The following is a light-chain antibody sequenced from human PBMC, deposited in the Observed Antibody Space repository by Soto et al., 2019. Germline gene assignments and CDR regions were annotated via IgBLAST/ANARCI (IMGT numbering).Light chain of an antibody. CDR3: QQYNNWPPVYT. V-gene: IGKV3-15*01. Sequence: EIVMTQSPATLSVSPGERDTISCRASQSVSNSLAWYQQKPGQAPRLLIYGASNRATGMPARFSGGGSGTEFTLTISSLQSEDFALYFCQQYNNWPPVYTFGQGTKLEIK. CDR1: QSVSNS. CDR2: GAS. J-gene: IGKJ2*01.